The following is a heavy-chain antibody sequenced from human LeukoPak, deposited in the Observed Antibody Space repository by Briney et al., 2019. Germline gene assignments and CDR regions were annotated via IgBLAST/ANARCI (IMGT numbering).Heavy chain of an antibody. Sequence: ASVKVSCKASGYTFGTHWMHWVRQAPGQGLEWMGIINPSGGSAVYAQKFQGRVTVTSDMSTSMVYMDLSSLRSEDTAVYYCARGRITSYYSSSGFYPRDFWGQGTLVTVSS. CDR1: GYTFGTHW. D-gene: IGHD3-22*01. V-gene: IGHV1-46*01. CDR2: INPSGGSA. J-gene: IGHJ4*02. CDR3: ARGRITSYYSSSGFYPRDF.